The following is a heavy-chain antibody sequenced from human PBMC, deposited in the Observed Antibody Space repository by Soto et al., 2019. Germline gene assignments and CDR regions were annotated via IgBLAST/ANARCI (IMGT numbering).Heavy chain of an antibody. CDR2: IWYDGSNR. CDR3: AAATTWNFHFHY. D-gene: IGHD1-7*01. CDR1: GFTISTHG. Sequence: QVQLVESGGGVVQPGASLRLSCAASGFTISTHGMHWVRQAPGKGLEWVANIWYDGSNRFYADSVKGPFTISKDNSKKTLYLQMSSLRAEDTAVYYCAAATTWNFHFHYWGQATEATVSS. V-gene: IGHV3-33*01. J-gene: IGHJ4*02.